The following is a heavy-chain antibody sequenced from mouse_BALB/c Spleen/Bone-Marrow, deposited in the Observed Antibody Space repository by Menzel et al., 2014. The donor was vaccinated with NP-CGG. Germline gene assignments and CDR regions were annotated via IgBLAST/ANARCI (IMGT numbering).Heavy chain of an antibody. D-gene: IGHD1-1*01. CDR2: IYPGNVNT. J-gene: IGHJ2*01. CDR3: ARTTVALDY. Sequence: LVESGPELLKPGASARISCKASGYTFTSYYIQWVKQRPGQGLEWIGWIYPGNVNTKYNEKFKGKATLTADKSSSTAYMQLSSLTSEDSAVYFCARTTVALDYWGQGTTLTVSS. V-gene: IGHV1S56*01. CDR1: GYTFTSYY.